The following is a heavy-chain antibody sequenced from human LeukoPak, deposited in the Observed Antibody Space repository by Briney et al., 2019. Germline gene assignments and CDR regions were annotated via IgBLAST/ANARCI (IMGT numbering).Heavy chain of an antibody. CDR3: AREVYYYDSGGYLN. J-gene: IGHJ4*02. Sequence: ASVKVSCKASGYTFTSYGISWVRQAPGQGLEWMGWISAYNGNTNYAQKLQGRVTMTTDTSTSTAYMELRSLRSDDTAVYYCAREVYYYDSGGYLNWGQGTLVTVSS. CDR1: GYTFTSYG. D-gene: IGHD3-22*01. CDR2: ISAYNGNT. V-gene: IGHV1-18*01.